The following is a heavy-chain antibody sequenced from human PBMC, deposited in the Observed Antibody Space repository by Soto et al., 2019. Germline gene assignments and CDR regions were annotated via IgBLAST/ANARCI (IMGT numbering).Heavy chain of an antibody. V-gene: IGHV3-33*01. CDR3: ARDPAYSYDDAFDI. J-gene: IGHJ3*02. CDR1: GFTFSSYG. Sequence: QVQLVESGGGVVRPGRSLRLSCAASGFTFSSYGMHWVGQAPGKGLEWVAVIWYDGSNKYYADSVKGRFTISRDNSKNTLYLQMKSLRAEDTAVYYCARDPAYSYDDAFDIWGQGTMVTVSS. CDR2: IWYDGSNK. D-gene: IGHD5-18*01.